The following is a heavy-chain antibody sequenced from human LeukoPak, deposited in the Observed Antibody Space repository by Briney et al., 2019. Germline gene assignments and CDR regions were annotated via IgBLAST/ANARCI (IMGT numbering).Heavy chain of an antibody. CDR3: AKDLPAEQWLVRHFDY. D-gene: IGHD6-19*01. Sequence: GGTLRLSCAASGFTFSSYGMSWVRQAPGKGLEWVSAISGSGGSTYYADSVKGRFTISRDNSKNTLYLQMNSLRAEDTAVYYCAKDLPAEQWLVRHFDYWGQGTLVTVSS. J-gene: IGHJ4*02. CDR2: ISGSGGST. V-gene: IGHV3-23*01. CDR1: GFTFSSYG.